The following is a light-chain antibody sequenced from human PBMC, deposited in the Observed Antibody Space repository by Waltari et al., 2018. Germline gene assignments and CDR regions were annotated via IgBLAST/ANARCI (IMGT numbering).Light chain of an antibody. CDR2: DVS. V-gene: IGLV2-14*03. J-gene: IGLJ2*01. Sequence: QSALTQPASMSGSPGQSITISCTGTSSDVGAYNYVSWYQQHPGKVPKLIIYDVSHRPSGVSFRFSGSKSDNTASLTISGLQAEDEADYYCISYTTSDTMIFGGGTKLTVL. CDR3: ISYTTSDTMI. CDR1: SSDVGAYNY.